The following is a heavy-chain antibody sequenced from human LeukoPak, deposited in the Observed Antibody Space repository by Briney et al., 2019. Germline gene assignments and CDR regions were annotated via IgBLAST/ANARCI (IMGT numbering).Heavy chain of an antibody. V-gene: IGHV3-30-3*02. Sequence: GGSLRLSCAASGFTFSSYGMHWVRQAPGKGLEWVAVISYDGSNKYYADSVKGRFTISRDNSKNTLYLQMNSLRAEDTAVYYCAKWEAVFYSSSSGFDYWGQGTLVTVSS. CDR3: AKWEAVFYSSSSGFDY. CDR2: ISYDGSNK. D-gene: IGHD6-6*01. CDR1: GFTFSSYG. J-gene: IGHJ4*02.